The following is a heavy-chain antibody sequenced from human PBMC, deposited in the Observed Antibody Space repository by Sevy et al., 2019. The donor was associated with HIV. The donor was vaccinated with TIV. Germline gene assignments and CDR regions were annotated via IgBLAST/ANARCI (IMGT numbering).Heavy chain of an antibody. Sequence: SETLSLTCAVYGGSFSGYYWSWIRQPPGKGLEWIGEINHSGSTNYNPSLKSRVTISVDTSKNQFSLKLSSVTAADTAVYYCARYPSGSGSYPMDVWGQGTTVTVSS. CDR2: INHSGST. CDR3: ARYPSGSGSYPMDV. D-gene: IGHD3-10*01. V-gene: IGHV4-34*01. J-gene: IGHJ6*02. CDR1: GGSFSGYY.